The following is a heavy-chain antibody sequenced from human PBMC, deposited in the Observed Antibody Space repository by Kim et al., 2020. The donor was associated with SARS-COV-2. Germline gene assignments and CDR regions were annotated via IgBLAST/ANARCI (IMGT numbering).Heavy chain of an antibody. Sequence: GGSLRLSCAASGFTFSSYWMSWVRQAPGKGLEWVVNIKQDGSEKYYVDSVKGRFTISRDNAKNSLYLQMNSLRAEDTAVYYCRVGGSGSRFDYWGQGTLVTVSS. D-gene: IGHD3-10*01. CDR2: IKQDGSEK. V-gene: IGHV3-7*03. CDR1: GFTFSSYW. CDR3: RVGGSGSRFDY. J-gene: IGHJ4*02.